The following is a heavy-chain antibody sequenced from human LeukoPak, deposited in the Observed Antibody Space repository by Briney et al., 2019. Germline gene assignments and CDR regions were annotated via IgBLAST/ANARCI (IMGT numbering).Heavy chain of an antibody. V-gene: IGHV4-59*13. D-gene: IGHD2-2*01. CDR2: IYYSWST. CDR1: GASISSYY. Sequence: SETLSLTCTVSGASISSYYWRWIRQPPAKGLEWIGYIYYSWSTNYNPSLKSQVTISVDTSKNQFSLKLSSVIAADTAVYYCARTTEGYCSSASCFGFSYSYYMDVWGKGNTVTISS. J-gene: IGHJ6*03. CDR3: ARTTEGYCSSASCFGFSYSYYMDV.